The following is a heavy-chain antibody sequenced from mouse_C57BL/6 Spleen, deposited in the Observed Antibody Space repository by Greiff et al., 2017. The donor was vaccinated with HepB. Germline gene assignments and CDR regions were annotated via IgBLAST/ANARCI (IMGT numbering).Heavy chain of an antibody. CDR3: VRQRVLDYAMDY. CDR1: GFSFNTYA. Sequence: EVKLVESGGGLVQPKGSLKLSCAASGFSFNTYAMNWVRQAPGKGLEWVARIRSKSNNYATYYADSVKDRFTISRDDSESMLYLQMNNLKTEDTAMYYCVRQRVLDYAMDYWGQGTSVTVSS. V-gene: IGHV10-1*01. J-gene: IGHJ4*01. CDR2: IRSKSNNYAT.